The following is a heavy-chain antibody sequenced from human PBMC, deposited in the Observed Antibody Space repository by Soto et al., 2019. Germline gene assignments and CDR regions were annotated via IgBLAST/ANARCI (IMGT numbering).Heavy chain of an antibody. CDR2: IYWDDDK. J-gene: IGHJ4*02. Sequence: QITLKESGPTLVRPTQTLTLTCTFSGFSLTTSGVGVGWIRQPPGKALEWLAVIYWDDDKRHSSSLKSRLTTPKDTSKTQVVLTMTNMDPVDTATYYCAHHPYYGLGSYSFDYWGQGTLVTVSS. V-gene: IGHV2-5*02. CDR3: AHHPYYGLGSYSFDY. CDR1: GFSLTTSGVG. D-gene: IGHD3-10*01.